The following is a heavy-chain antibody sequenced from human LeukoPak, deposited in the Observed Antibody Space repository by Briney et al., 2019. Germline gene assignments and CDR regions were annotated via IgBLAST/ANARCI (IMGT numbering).Heavy chain of an antibody. Sequence: SETLSLTCAVSGGSISSGGYSWSWIRQPPGKGLEWIGYIYHSGSTYYNPSLKSRVTISVDRSKNQFSLKLSSVTAADTAVYYCARSAYSSLDAFDIWGQGTMVTVSS. CDR3: ARSAYSSLDAFDI. J-gene: IGHJ3*02. D-gene: IGHD6-6*01. CDR2: IYHSGST. V-gene: IGHV4-30-2*01. CDR1: GGSISSGGYS.